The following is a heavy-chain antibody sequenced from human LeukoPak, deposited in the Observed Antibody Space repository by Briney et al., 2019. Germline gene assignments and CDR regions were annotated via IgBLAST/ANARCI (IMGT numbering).Heavy chain of an antibody. D-gene: IGHD3-10*01. CDR3: ATMVRGVNFDY. CDR1: GGSISSYY. Sequence: SETLSLTCTVSGGSISSYYWSWIRQPPGKGLEWIGEINHSGSTNYNPSLKSRVTISVDTSKNQFSLKLSSVTAADTAVYYCATMVRGVNFDYWGQGTLVTVSS. J-gene: IGHJ4*02. V-gene: IGHV4-34*01. CDR2: INHSGST.